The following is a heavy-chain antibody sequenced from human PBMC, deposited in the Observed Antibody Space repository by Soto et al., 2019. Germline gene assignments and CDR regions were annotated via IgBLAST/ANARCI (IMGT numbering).Heavy chain of an antibody. V-gene: IGHV3-23*01. CDR1: GFTFSSYA. CDR2: ISGSGGST. D-gene: IGHD6-13*01. CDR3: AKLSSPINDLATPGPDY. Sequence: PGGSLRLSCAASGFTFSSYAMSWVRQAPGKGLEWVSAISGSGGSTYYADSVKGRFTISRDNSKNTLYLQMNSLRAEDTAVYYCAKLSSPINDLATPGPDYWGRGTLVTVSS. J-gene: IGHJ4*02.